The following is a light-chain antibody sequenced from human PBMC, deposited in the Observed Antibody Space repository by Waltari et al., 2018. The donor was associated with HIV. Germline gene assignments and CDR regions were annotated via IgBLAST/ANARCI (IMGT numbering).Light chain of an antibody. CDR2: GSS. J-gene: IGKJ1*01. CDR1: QNIGNS. CDR3: QQYHRYPQT. Sequence: AIRLTQSPSSFSASTGDRVTITCRASQNIGNSLAWYQHKQGSAPRLLIYGSSTLQKGCASRFSGSASGTNCALTISCLQSEDFATFSCQQYHRYPQTFGQGTRVEMK. V-gene: IGKV1-8*01.